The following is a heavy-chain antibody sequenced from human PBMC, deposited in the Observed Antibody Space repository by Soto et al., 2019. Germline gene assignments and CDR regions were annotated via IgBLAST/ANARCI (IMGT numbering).Heavy chain of an antibody. CDR2: IYPGDSDT. D-gene: IGHD2-21*01. V-gene: IGHV5-51*01. CDR1: GYSFTSYW. J-gene: IGHJ3*02. CDR3: ARGIVVVNATNAFDI. Sequence: GESLKISCKGSGYSFTSYWIGWVRQMPGKGLEWMGIIYPGDSDTIYSPSFQGQVTISVDKSISTAFLQWSSLTASDTAVYYCARGIVVVNATNAFDIWGQGTMVTVSS.